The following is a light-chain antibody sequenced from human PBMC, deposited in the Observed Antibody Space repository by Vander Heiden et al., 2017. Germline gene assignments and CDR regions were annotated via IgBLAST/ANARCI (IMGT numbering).Light chain of an antibody. V-gene: IGLV3-1*01. J-gene: IGLJ2*01. CDR2: QDS. CDR1: KLGDKY. CDR3: QAWDSSTAV. Sequence: SYELTQPPSVSVSPGQTASITCSGDKLGDKYACWYQQKPGQSPVLVIYQDSKRTSGIPERFSGSNSGTTATLTISGTQAMDEADYYCQAWDSSTAVFGGGTKLT.